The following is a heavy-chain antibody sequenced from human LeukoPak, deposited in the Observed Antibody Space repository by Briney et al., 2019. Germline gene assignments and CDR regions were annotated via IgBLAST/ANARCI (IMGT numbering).Heavy chain of an antibody. CDR3: ARDSAVAGLFDY. J-gene: IGHJ4*02. CDR1: GFTVSSNY. CDR2: IYSGGST. V-gene: IGHV3-66*02. D-gene: IGHD6-19*01. Sequence: GGSLRLSCAASGFTVSSNYMSWVRQAPGKGLEWVSVIYSGGSTYYADSVKDRFTISRDNSKNTLYLQMNSLRAEDTAVYYCARDSAVAGLFDYWGQGTLVTVSS.